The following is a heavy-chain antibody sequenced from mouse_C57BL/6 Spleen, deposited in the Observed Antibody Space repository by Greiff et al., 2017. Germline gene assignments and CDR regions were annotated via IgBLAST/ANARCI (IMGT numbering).Heavy chain of an antibody. V-gene: IGHV1-42*01. D-gene: IGHD1-1*01. CDR2: IQPSTGGT. CDR3: ARSSYYYGFDY. J-gene: IGHJ2*01. CDR1: GYSFTGYY. Sequence: EVQLQQSGPELVKPGASVKISCKASGYSFTGYYMNWVKQSPEKSLEWIGEIQPSTGGTTYNQKFKAKATLTVDKSSSTAYMQLKSLTSEDSAVYYCARSSYYYGFDYWGQGTTLTVSS.